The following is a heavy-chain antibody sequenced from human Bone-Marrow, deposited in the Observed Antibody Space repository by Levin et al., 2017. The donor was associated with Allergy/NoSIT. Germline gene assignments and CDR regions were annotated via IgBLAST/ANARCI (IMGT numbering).Heavy chain of an antibody. CDR2: VDKSGSDY. CDR3: TKEDWWRFDF. V-gene: IGHV3-11*01. Sequence: GGSLRLSCVVSGFSFSAHYMSWVRQAPGKGLEWISKVDKSGSDYFYADSIKGRFTISRDNTRNSLYPEMNRLRVEDTAIYYCTKEDWWRFDFWGQGALVTVSS. CDR1: GFSFSAHY. J-gene: IGHJ4*02. D-gene: IGHD2-8*02.